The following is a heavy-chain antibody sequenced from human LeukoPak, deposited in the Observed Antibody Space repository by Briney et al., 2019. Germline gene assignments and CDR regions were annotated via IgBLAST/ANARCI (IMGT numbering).Heavy chain of an antibody. V-gene: IGHV1-2*02. J-gene: IGHJ4*02. CDR2: INPNSGGT. CDR1: GYTFTGYY. Sequence: PGASVKVSCKASGYTFTGYYMHWVRQAPGQGLEWMGWINPNSGGTNYAQKFQGRVTMTRDTSISTAYMELSRLRSDDTAVYYCARDPDRGRVGATSVPTFDYWGQGTLVTVSS. D-gene: IGHD1-26*01. CDR3: ARDPDRGRVGATSVPTFDY.